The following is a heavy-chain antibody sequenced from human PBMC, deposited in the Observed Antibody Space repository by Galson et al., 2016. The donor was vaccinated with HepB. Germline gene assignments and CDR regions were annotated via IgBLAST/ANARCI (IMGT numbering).Heavy chain of an antibody. CDR3: ARLGANPSCLGGSCYRWFDS. J-gene: IGHJ5*01. D-gene: IGHD2-15*01. Sequence: SGFSFSDYPMHWVRQAPGKGLEWVAVISYDGRNKYYADSVKGRFTISRDNSKNTLYLQMNSLRADDTAVYYCARLGANPSCLGGSCYRWFDSWGQGIMVTVSS. CDR2: ISYDGRNK. V-gene: IGHV3-30*14. CDR1: GFSFSDYP.